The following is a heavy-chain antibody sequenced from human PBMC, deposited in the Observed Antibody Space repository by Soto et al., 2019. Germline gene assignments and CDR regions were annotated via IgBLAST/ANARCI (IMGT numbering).Heavy chain of an antibody. D-gene: IGHD1-26*01. Sequence: SVKVSCKASGGTFSSYAISWVRQAPGQGLEWMGGIIPIFGTANYAQKFQGRVTITADESTSTAYMELSSLRSEDTAVYYCARVGPSKTYYFDSWGQGKLVTVSS. CDR2: IIPIFGTA. V-gene: IGHV1-69*13. CDR1: GGTFSSYA. J-gene: IGHJ4*02. CDR3: ARVGPSKTYYFDS.